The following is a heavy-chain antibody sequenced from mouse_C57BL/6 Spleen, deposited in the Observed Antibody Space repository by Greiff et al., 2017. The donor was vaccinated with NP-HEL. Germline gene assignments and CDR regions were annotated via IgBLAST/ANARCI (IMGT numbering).Heavy chain of an antibody. CDR3: ARDGDYDGGFAD. V-gene: IGHV1-53*01. Sequence: QVQLQQPGTELVKPGASVKLSCKASGYTFTSYWMHWVKQRPGQGLEWIGNINPSNGGTNYNEQFKSKATLNIDKSSSTAYMQLSSLTSEDSAVYYCARDGDYDGGFADWGQGTLVTVSA. D-gene: IGHD2-4*01. CDR1: GYTFTSYW. J-gene: IGHJ3*01. CDR2: INPSNGGT.